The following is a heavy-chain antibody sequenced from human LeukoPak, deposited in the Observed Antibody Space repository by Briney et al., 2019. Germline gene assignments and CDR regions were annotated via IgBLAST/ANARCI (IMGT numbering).Heavy chain of an antibody. CDR3: AKDYYYGSGSYYNAEYFQH. V-gene: IGHV3-7*01. CDR2: IRQDGNEI. Sequence: GGSLRLSCAASGFSFRNSWMSWVRQAPGKGLEWVANIRQDGNEIYYMDSVKGRFTISRDNAKKSLYLQMNLLRAEDTAVYYCAKDYYYGSGSYYNAEYFQHWGQGTLVTVSS. CDR1: GFSFRNSW. J-gene: IGHJ1*01. D-gene: IGHD3-10*01.